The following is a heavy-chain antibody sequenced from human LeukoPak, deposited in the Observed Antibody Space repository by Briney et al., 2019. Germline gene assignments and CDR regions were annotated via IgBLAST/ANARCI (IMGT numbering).Heavy chain of an antibody. Sequence: PGGSLRLSCGASGFTFSTYSMNWVRQAPGKGLEWVSYISSSSSTIYYADSVKGRFTVSRDNVKNSLYLQMNSLRAEDTAVYYCARSPPRGYSGHDDWPAYNFDYWGQGTLVTVSS. CDR2: ISSSSSTI. J-gene: IGHJ4*02. D-gene: IGHD5-12*01. V-gene: IGHV3-48*01. CDR3: ARSPPRGYSGHDDWPAYNFDY. CDR1: GFTFSTYS.